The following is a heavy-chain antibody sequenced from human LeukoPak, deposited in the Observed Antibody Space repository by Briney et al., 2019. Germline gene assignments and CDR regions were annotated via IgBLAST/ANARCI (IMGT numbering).Heavy chain of an antibody. Sequence: SVKVSCKASGGTFSSYAISWVRQAPGQGLEWMGGIIPIFGTANYAQKFQGRVTITTDESTSTAYMELSSLRSEDTAVYYCARDGSAGTPVGGYYYYMDVWGKGTTVTVS. J-gene: IGHJ6*03. CDR3: ARDGSAGTPVGGYYYYMDV. CDR2: IIPIFGTA. D-gene: IGHD1-1*01. V-gene: IGHV1-69*05. CDR1: GGTFSSYA.